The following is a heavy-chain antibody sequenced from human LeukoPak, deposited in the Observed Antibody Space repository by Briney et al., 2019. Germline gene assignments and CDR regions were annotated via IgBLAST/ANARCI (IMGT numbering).Heavy chain of an antibody. J-gene: IGHJ4*02. CDR3: ARGSGSYPLPFDY. D-gene: IGHD1-26*01. CDR2: ISTGSTTI. V-gene: IGHV3-48*01. Sequence: GGSLRLSCAASGFTFSTYSMNWVRQAPGKGLEWVSYISTGSTTIYYADSVRGRFTISRDNAKNSLYLQMNSLSAADTAVYYCARGSGSYPLPFDYWGQGTLVTVSS. CDR1: GFTFSTYS.